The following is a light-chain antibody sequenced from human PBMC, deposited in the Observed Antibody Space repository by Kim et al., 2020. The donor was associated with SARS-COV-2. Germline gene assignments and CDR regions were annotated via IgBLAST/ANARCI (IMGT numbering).Light chain of an antibody. V-gene: IGLV1-47*01. Sequence: GQRGTISCSGSSSNIGSNYVYWYQQLPGTAPKLLIYRNNQRPSGVPDRFSGSKSGTSASLAISGLRSEDGADYYCAAWDDSLSGVVFGGGTQLTVL. CDR2: RNN. CDR1: SSNIGSNY. CDR3: AAWDDSLSGVV. J-gene: IGLJ2*01.